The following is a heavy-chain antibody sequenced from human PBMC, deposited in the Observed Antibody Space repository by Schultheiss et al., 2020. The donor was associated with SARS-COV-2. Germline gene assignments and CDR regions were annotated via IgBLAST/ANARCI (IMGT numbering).Heavy chain of an antibody. D-gene: IGHD6-19*01. CDR1: GGTFSSYA. V-gene: IGHV1-69*06. Sequence: SVKVSCKASGGTFSSYAISWVRQAPGQRLEWMGGIIPIFGTANYAQKFQGRVTITADKSTSTAYMELSSLRSEDTAVYYCASRGGYSSGWYVYWGQGTLVTVSS. CDR3: ASRGGYSSGWYVY. J-gene: IGHJ4*02. CDR2: IIPIFGTA.